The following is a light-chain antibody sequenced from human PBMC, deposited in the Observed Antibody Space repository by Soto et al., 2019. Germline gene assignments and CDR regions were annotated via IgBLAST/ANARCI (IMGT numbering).Light chain of an antibody. CDR1: QGISNY. CDR3: QKYNSAPHT. V-gene: IGKV1-27*01. J-gene: IGKJ2*01. CDR2: PAS. Sequence: DIQMTQSPSSLSASVGDRVTITCRASQGISNYLAWYQQKRGKVPKLLIYPASTLQSGVRSRLSGSGSGTDFTLTISSLQPEDVATYYCQKYNSAPHTFGQGTKLEIK.